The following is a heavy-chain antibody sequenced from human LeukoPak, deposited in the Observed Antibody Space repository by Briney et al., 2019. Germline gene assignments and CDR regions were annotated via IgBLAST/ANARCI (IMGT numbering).Heavy chain of an antibody. V-gene: IGHV1-2*02. Sequence: ASVKVSRKASGYTFTGYYMHWVRQAPGQGLEWMGWINPNSGGTNYAQKFQGRVTMTRDTSISTAYMELSRLRSEDTAVYYCASLVLAVAGKFYYYGMDVWGQGTTVTVSS. CDR2: INPNSGGT. J-gene: IGHJ6*02. CDR1: GYTFTGYY. D-gene: IGHD6-19*01. CDR3: ASLVLAVAGKFYYYGMDV.